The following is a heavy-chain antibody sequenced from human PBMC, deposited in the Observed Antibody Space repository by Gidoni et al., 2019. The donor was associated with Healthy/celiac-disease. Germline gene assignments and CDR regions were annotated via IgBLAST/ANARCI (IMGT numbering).Heavy chain of an antibody. CDR1: GFTFSDYY. V-gene: IGHV3-11*06. D-gene: IGHD3-10*01. Sequence: QVQLVESGGGLVKPGGSLRRSCAASGFTFSDYYMSWIRQAPGKGMEWVSYIRSSSSYTNYADSVKGRFTISRDNAKNSLYLQMNSLRAEDTAVYYCARAGNYYGSGSYYMFDYWGQGTLVTVSS. CDR3: ARAGNYYGSGSYYMFDY. CDR2: IRSSSSYT. J-gene: IGHJ4*02.